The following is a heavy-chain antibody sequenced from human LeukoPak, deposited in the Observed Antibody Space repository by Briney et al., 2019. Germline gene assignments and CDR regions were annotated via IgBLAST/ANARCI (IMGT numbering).Heavy chain of an antibody. J-gene: IGHJ4*02. CDR2: IYHSGST. D-gene: IGHD4-23*01. CDR3: ARGSTYGGNPFSY. V-gene: IGHV4-38-2*02. CDR1: GYSISSGYY. Sequence: PSETLSLTCTVSGYSISSGYYWGWIRQPPGKGLEWIGSIYHSGSTYYNPSLKSRVTISVDTSKNQFSLKLSSVTAADTAVYYCARGSTYGGNPFSYWGQGTLVTVSS.